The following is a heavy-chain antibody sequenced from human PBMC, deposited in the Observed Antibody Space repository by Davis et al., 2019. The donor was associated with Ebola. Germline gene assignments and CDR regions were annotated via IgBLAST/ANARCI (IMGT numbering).Heavy chain of an antibody. CDR1: GFVFSSYV. CDR3: ARDITVGAFSLDY. CDR2: LGLSADT. Sequence: GGSLRLSCAASGFVFSSYVMSWVRRAPGKGLEWVSTLGLSADTYYADSVKGRFTISRDNSKNTVSLQMNSLRDEDTAVYYCARDITVGAFSLDYWGQGTLVTVSS. V-gene: IGHV3-23*01. J-gene: IGHJ4*02. D-gene: IGHD1-26*01.